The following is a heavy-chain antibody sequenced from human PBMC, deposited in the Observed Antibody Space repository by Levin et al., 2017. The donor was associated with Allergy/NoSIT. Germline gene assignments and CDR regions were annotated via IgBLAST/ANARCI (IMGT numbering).Heavy chain of an antibody. CDR3: ARTQSYYDSSGVY. Sequence: AASVKVSCKASGGTFSSYAISWVRQAPGQGLEWMGGIIPIFGTANYAQKFQGRVTITADESTSTAYMELSSLRSEDTAVYYCARTQSYYDSSGVYWGQGTLVTVSS. CDR2: IIPIFGTA. J-gene: IGHJ4*02. V-gene: IGHV1-69*13. CDR1: GGTFSSYA. D-gene: IGHD3-22*01.